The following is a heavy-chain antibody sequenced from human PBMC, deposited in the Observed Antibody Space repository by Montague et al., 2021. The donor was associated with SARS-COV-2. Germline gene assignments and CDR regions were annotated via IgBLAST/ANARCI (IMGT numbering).Heavy chain of an antibody. CDR2: ISFDGNDR. CDR3: ASVAQLLLGNPQNLFDP. Sequence: SLRLSCAASGFSFSSYAMHWVRQPPGKGLEWLAVISFDGNDRYYAGSLRGRFTISRDNSKDTLYLQLTDLRSDDTGVYYCASVAQLLLGNPQNLFDPWGQGTLVTVST. D-gene: IGHD4-23*01. J-gene: IGHJ5*02. CDR1: GFSFSSYA. V-gene: IGHV3-30-3*01.